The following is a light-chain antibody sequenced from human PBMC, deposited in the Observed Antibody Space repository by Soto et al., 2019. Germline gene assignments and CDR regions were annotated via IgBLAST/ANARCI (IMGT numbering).Light chain of an antibody. CDR3: QQYNNWTPWT. CDR2: DAS. Sequence: ILMTQSPATLSVSPGERATLSCRASQSVSNNLAWYQQKPGQGPRLLIYDASTRATGIPARFSGSGSGTEFTLTISGLQSEDFAVYYCQQYNNWTPWTFGQGTKVEIK. J-gene: IGKJ1*01. CDR1: QSVSNN. V-gene: IGKV3-15*01.